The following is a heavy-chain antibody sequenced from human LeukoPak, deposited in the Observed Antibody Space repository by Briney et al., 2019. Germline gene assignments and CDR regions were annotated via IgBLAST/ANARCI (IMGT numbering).Heavy chain of an antibody. CDR2: ISYDGGNK. V-gene: IGHV3-30-3*01. D-gene: IGHD3-10*01. CDR1: GFTFSNYA. Sequence: GGSLRLSCAASGFTFSNYAMHWVRQAPGKGLEGVAVISYDGGNKYHADSVKGRFTISRDNSKNTLYLQMNSLRVEDTALYYCASDGGSYWGQGTLVTVSS. J-gene: IGHJ4*02. CDR3: ASDGGSY.